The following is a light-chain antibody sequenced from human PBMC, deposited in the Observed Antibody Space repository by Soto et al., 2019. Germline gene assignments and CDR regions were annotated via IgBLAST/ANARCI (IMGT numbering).Light chain of an antibody. J-gene: IGLJ1*01. CDR1: SSNIGAGYD. V-gene: IGLV1-40*01. CDR3: SSYTSSSTLYV. CDR2: GNI. Sequence: QSVLTQPPSVSGAPGQRVTISCTGSSSNIGAGYDVHWYQQLPGTAPKLLIYGNINRPSGVPDRFSGSKSGTSASLAITGLQAEDEAYYYCSSYTSSSTLYVFGTGTKVTV.